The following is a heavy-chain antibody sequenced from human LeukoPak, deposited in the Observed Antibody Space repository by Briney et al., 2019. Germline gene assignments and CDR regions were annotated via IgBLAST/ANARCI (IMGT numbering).Heavy chain of an antibody. CDR2: INTNTGNP. J-gene: IGHJ4*02. CDR3: ARGSFVRWSVIYYFDY. CDR1: GYTFTSYA. D-gene: IGHD4-23*01. Sequence: ASVEVSCKASGYTFTSYAMNWVRQAPGQGLEWMGWINTNTGNPTYVQGFTGRFVFSLDTSVSTAYLQISSLKAEDTAVYYCARGSFVRWSVIYYFDYWGQGTLVTVSS. V-gene: IGHV7-4-1*02.